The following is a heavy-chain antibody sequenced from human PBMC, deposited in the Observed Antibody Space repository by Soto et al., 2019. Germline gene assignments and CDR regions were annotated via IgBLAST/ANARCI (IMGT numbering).Heavy chain of an antibody. V-gene: IGHV3-23*01. CDR3: AKARYCSRTSCPTFDS. CDR1: GFTFNNYA. D-gene: IGHD2-2*01. Sequence: PGGSLRLSCAASGFTFNNYAITWVRQAPGKGLEWVSGVGGSGVSTDYADSVKGRFTISRDNSKNTLSLQMNSLRVEDTAVYYCAKARYCSRTSCPTFDSWGQGTLVTVSS. CDR2: VGGSGVST. J-gene: IGHJ5*01.